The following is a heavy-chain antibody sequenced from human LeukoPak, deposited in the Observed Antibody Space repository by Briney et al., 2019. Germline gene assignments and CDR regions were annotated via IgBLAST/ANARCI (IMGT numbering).Heavy chain of an antibody. CDR3: ARHRRDHDFWSGSNPTHYYYYMDV. CDR1: GGSISSSSYY. D-gene: IGHD3-3*01. V-gene: IGHV4-39*01. Sequence: PSETLSLTCTVSGGSISSSSYYWGWIRQPPGNGLDWIGTIYYSGHTYYNPSLKSRVTISVDTSKNQFSLKLSSVTAADTAVYYCARHRRDHDFWSGSNPTHYYYYMDVWGKGTTVTVSS. J-gene: IGHJ6*03. CDR2: IYYSGHT.